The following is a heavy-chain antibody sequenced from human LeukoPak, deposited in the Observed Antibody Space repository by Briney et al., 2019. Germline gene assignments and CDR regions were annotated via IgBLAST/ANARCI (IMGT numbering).Heavy chain of an antibody. Sequence: PGGSLRLSCAASGFTFDDYGMSWVRQAPGKGLEWVSGINWNGGSTGYADSVKGRFTISRDNAKNSLYLQMNSLRAEDTAVYYCAKDLVSGWNYYYYYMDVWGKGTTVTISS. D-gene: IGHD6-19*01. CDR2: INWNGGST. V-gene: IGHV3-20*04. J-gene: IGHJ6*03. CDR3: AKDLVSGWNYYYYYMDV. CDR1: GFTFDDYG.